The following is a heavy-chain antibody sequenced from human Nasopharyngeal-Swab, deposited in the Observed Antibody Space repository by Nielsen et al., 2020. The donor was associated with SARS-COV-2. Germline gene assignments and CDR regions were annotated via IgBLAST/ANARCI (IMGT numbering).Heavy chain of an antibody. Sequence: GGSLRLSCAASGFTFSSYAMHWVRQAPGKGLEWVAVISYDGSNKYYADSVKGRFTISRDNSKNTLYLQMNSLRAEDTAVYYCIVSSIAARGSYYFDYWGQGTLVTVSS. D-gene: IGHD6-6*01. J-gene: IGHJ4*02. V-gene: IGHV3-30*04. CDR1: GFTFSSYA. CDR3: IVSSIAARGSYYFDY. CDR2: ISYDGSNK.